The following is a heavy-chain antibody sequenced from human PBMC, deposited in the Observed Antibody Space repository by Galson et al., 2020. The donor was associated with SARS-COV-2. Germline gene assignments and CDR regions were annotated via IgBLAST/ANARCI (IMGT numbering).Heavy chain of an antibody. CDR1: GGSVSDSSYS. CDR2: VYYGGPT. V-gene: IGHV4-39*02. J-gene: IGHJ3*02. Sequence: SETLSLTCTVSGGSVSDSSYSWGWIRQPPGKGLAWLGTVYYGGPTYYNPSLKSRVTISVDPSKTGFSLEGRSVTAADTAVYFCARQEVVLIGAFDIWSQGTMVTVSS. D-gene: IGHD3-16*01. CDR3: ARQEVVLIGAFDI.